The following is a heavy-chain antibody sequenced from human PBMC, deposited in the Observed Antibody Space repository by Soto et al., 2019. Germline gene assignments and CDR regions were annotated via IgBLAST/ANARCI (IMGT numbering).Heavy chain of an antibody. CDR1: GFTFSSYG. Sequence: QVQLVESGGGVVQPGRSLRLSCAASGFTFSSYGMHWVRQAPGKGLEWVAVISYDGSNKYYADSVKGRFTISRDNSKNTLYLQMNSLRAEDTAVYYCAKDLRAYYYGSGSPIGMDVWGQGTTVTVSS. J-gene: IGHJ6*02. V-gene: IGHV3-30*18. CDR3: AKDLRAYYYGSGSPIGMDV. D-gene: IGHD3-10*01. CDR2: ISYDGSNK.